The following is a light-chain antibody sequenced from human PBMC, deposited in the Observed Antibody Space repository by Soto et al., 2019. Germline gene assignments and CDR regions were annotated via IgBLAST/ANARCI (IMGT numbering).Light chain of an antibody. J-gene: IGKJ2*01. CDR3: QQYDTSYTFGQGTLYT. CDR2: DAS. Sequence: DIQMTQSPSTLSASVGDRVTITCRASQSNSSWLAWHQQKPGRAPKLLVYDASSLNSGVPSRFSGSVSGTEFTLTISSLQPDDFATYYCQQYDTSYTFGQGTLYTFGQGTKVDIK. CDR1: QSNSSW. V-gene: IGKV1-5*01.